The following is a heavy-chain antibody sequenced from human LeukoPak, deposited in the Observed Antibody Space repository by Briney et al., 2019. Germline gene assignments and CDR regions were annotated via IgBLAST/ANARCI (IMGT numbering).Heavy chain of an antibody. CDR2: ISAYNGNT. D-gene: IGHD2-21*01. J-gene: IGHJ4*02. CDR3: ARVRVVMTRDYFDY. V-gene: IGHV1-18*01. Sequence: ASVKVSCKASGGTFSSYGISWVRQAPGQGLEWMGWISAYNGNTNYAQKLQGRVTMTTDTSTSTAYMELRSLRSDDTAVYYCARVRVVMTRDYFDYWGQGTLVTVSS. CDR1: GGTFSSYG.